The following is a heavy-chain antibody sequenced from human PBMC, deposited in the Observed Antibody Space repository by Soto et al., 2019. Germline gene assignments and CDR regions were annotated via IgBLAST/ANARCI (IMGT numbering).Heavy chain of an antibody. J-gene: IGHJ4*02. Sequence: PSETLSLTCTVSGGSISSSNYYWGWIRQPPGKGLEWIGTISYAGTTYYNPPLKSRVAVSADTSNNHFSLKLTSVTAADTAVYYCATELGNVARQFDYWGQGTLVTVSS. CDR3: ATELGNVARQFDY. V-gene: IGHV4-39*02. D-gene: IGHD6-6*01. CDR2: ISYAGTT. CDR1: GGSISSSNYY.